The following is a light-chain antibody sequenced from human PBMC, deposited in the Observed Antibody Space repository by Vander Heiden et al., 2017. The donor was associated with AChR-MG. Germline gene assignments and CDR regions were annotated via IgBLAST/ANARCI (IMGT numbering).Light chain of an antibody. J-gene: IGLJ3*02. Sequence: SVLTQPPSASGTPGQRVTISCSGSSSNIGSNTVNWYQQLTGTAPKLLIYSNNRRPSGVPDRFSGSKSGTSAALAISGLQSEDEADYYCAAWDDSLNGWVFGGGTKLTVL. CDR3: AAWDDSLNGWV. CDR1: SSNIGSNT. V-gene: IGLV1-44*01. CDR2: SNN.